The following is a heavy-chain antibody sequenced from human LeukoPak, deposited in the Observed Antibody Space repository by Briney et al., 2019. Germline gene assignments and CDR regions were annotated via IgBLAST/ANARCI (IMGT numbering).Heavy chain of an antibody. CDR3: ARVVGATGSSDY. D-gene: IGHD1-26*01. CDR1: GGSISSDY. CDR2: IYYIGST. J-gene: IGHJ4*02. Sequence: SETLSLTCTVSGGSISSDYWSWIRQPPGKGLEWIGYIYYIGSTNYDPSLKSRITISVDTSKSHFSLKLSSVTAADTAVYYCARVVGATGSSDYWGQGTLVTVSS. V-gene: IGHV4-59*01.